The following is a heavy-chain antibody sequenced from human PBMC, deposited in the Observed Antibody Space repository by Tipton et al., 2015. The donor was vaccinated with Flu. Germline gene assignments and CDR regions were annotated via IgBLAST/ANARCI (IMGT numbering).Heavy chain of an antibody. CDR3: ARLTTRTYCPDY. Sequence: LRLSCAVSGYSINSGYVWGWIRQPPGKGLEWIGSKYHSGTTYYNPSLKSRVTISVDTSKNQFSLKLSSVTAADTAVYYCARLTTRTYCPDYWGQGTLVTVSS. J-gene: IGHJ4*02. CDR2: KYHSGTT. CDR1: GYSINSGYV. V-gene: IGHV4-38-2*01. D-gene: IGHD1-26*01.